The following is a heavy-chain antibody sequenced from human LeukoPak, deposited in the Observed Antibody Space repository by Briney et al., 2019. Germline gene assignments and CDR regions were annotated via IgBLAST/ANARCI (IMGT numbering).Heavy chain of an antibody. CDR2: MNPNSGNT. D-gene: IGHD2-2*01. V-gene: IGHV1-8*01. J-gene: IGHJ5*02. Sequence: ASVKVSCKASGYTFTSYDINWVRQATGQGLEWMGWMNPNSGNTGYAQKFQGRVTMTRNTSISTAYMELSSLRSEDTAVYYCARVGTTSDIVVDNWFDPWGQGTLVTVSS. CDR1: GYTFTSYD. CDR3: ARVGTTSDIVVDNWFDP.